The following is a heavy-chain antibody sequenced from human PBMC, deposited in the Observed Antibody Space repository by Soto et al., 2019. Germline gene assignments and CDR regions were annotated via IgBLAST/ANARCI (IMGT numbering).Heavy chain of an antibody. CDR2: INAGNGNT. CDR3: AGDKGSGHPYYYYGMDV. J-gene: IGHJ6*02. Sequence: ASVKVSCKASGYTFTSYAMHWVRQAPGQRLEWMGWINAGNGNTKYSQKFQGRVTITRDTSASTAHMELSSLRSEDTAVYYCAGDKGSGHPYYYYGMDVWGQGTTVTVSS. D-gene: IGHD3-3*01. CDR1: GYTFTSYA. V-gene: IGHV1-3*01.